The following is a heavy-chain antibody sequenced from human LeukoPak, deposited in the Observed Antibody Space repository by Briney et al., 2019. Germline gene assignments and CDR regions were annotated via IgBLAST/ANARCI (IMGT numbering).Heavy chain of an antibody. J-gene: IGHJ4*02. CDR2: ISSSSSYI. CDR1: GFTFSSYS. V-gene: IGHV3-21*01. Sequence: GGSLRLSCAASGFTFSSYSMNWVRQAPGKGLEWVSSISSSSSYIYYADSVKGRFTISRDNAKNSLYLQTNSLRAEDTAVYYCAREISGWYYFDYWGQGTLVTVSS. CDR3: AREISGWYYFDY. D-gene: IGHD6-19*01.